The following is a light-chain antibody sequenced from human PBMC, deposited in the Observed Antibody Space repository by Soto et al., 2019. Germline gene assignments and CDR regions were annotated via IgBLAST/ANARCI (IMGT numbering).Light chain of an antibody. CDR1: SSNIGNNY. CDR2: RNN. J-gene: IGLJ3*02. Sequence: QSVLTQPPSASGTPGQRVTISCSGSSSNIGNNYVNWYQQVSGTAPKLLMHRNNQRPSGVPDRFSGSKSGTSTSLAISGLRSEDEADYYCAAWDDSLSAWVFGGGTKLTVL. V-gene: IGLV1-47*01. CDR3: AAWDDSLSAWV.